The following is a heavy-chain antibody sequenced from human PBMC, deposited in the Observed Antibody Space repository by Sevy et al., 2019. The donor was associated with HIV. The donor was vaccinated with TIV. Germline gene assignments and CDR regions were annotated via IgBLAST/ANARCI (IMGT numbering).Heavy chain of an antibody. CDR1: GFTFSGFA. J-gene: IGHJ4*02. V-gene: IGHV3-30*04. CDR3: ARDYGYSSGDY. CDR2: ISYDGRNT. Sequence: GGSLRLSCTASGFTFSGFAMHWVRQAPGMGLEWLAVISYDGRNTYYPDSVKGRITVSRDNSKNALYLQMSSLRDEDTAVYYCARDYGYSSGDYWGQGTLVTVSS. D-gene: IGHD6-25*01.